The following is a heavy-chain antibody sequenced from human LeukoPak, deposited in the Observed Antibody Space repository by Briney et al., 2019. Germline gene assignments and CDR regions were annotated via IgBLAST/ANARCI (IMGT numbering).Heavy chain of an antibody. D-gene: IGHD5-18*01. CDR3: ARLLRGYSYGHGWFDP. Sequence: SETLSLTCTVSGGSTSSSSYYWGWIRQPPGKGLEWIGSIYYSGRTYYNPSLKSRVTISVDTSKNQFSLKLSSVTAADTAVYYCARLLRGYSYGHGWFDPWGQGTLVTVSS. J-gene: IGHJ5*02. CDR2: IYYSGRT. CDR1: GGSTSSSSYY. V-gene: IGHV4-39*01.